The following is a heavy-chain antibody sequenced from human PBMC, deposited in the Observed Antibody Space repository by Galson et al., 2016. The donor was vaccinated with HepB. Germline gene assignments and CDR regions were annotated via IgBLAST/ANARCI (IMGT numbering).Heavy chain of an antibody. V-gene: IGHV5-51*01. Sequence: QSGAEVKKPGESLKISCKGSRYSFTSYWIGWVRQMPGKGLEWMGIIYPDDSDTIYSPSFQGQVTISADKSISTAYLHWSSLKASGTAVYYCASGYYHSSGYPDYWGQGTLVTVSS. CDR1: RYSFTSYW. D-gene: IGHD3-22*01. CDR2: IYPDDSDT. J-gene: IGHJ4*02. CDR3: ASGYYHSSGYPDY.